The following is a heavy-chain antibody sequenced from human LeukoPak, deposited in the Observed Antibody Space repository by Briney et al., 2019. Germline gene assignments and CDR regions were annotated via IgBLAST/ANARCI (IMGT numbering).Heavy chain of an antibody. V-gene: IGHV3-23*01. CDR1: GFTFSSYA. Sequence: GGSLRLSCAASGFTFSSYAMSWVRQAPGKGLEWVSAISGSGGSTYYADSVKGRFTISRDNSKNTLYLQMNNLRAEDTAVYYCAKGGEYCSKGVCYESWSQGTLVTASS. CDR3: AKGGEYCSKGVCYES. CDR2: ISGSGGST. J-gene: IGHJ5*02. D-gene: IGHD2-8*01.